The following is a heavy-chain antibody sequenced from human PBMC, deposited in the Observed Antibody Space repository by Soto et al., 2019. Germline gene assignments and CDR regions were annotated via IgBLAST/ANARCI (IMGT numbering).Heavy chain of an antibody. J-gene: IGHJ6*03. V-gene: IGHV3-7*01. Sequence: GGSLRLSCAASGFTFSSYWMSWVRQAPGKGLEWVANIKQDGSEKYYVDSVKGRFTISRDNAKNSLYLQMNSLRAEDTAVYYCARTIFWRGYLGSPSYYYMDVWGKGTTVTVSS. CDR1: GFTFSSYW. D-gene: IGHD3-3*01. CDR2: IKQDGSEK. CDR3: ARTIFWRGYLGSPSYYYMDV.